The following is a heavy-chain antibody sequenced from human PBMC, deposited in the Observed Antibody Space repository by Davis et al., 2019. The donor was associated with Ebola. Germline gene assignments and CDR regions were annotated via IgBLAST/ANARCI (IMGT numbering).Heavy chain of an antibody. CDR2: INDSGTT. J-gene: IGHJ5*02. V-gene: IGHV4-4*02. CDR3: ARGTAWSLYQQPRPASFDP. CDR1: SDAISSNTW. D-gene: IGHD2-2*01. Sequence: MPSETLSLTCTVSSDAISSNTWWRWVRQPPGKGLEWIGEINDSGTTTYTPSLRSRLNISVAKSKNQFSLKLSSVTAADTAVYYCARGTAWSLYQQPRPASFDPWGQGTLVTVSS.